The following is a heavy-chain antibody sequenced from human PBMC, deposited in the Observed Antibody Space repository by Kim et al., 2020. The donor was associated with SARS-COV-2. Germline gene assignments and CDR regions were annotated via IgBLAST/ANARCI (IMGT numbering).Heavy chain of an antibody. CDR3: ARVGRYSSSSY. Sequence: SETLSLTCAVYGGSFSGYYWSWIRQPPGKGLEWIGEINHSGSTNYNPSLKSRVTISVDTSKNQFSLKLSSVTAADTAVYYCARVGRYSSSSYWGQGTLVTVSS. V-gene: IGHV4-34*01. CDR1: GGSFSGYY. CDR2: INHSGST. J-gene: IGHJ4*02. D-gene: IGHD6-6*01.